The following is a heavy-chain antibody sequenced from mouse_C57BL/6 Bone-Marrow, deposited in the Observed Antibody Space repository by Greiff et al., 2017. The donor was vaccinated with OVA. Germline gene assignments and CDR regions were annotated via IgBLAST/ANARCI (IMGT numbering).Heavy chain of an antibody. CDR3: ARSCIYYSWFAY. Sequence: VKLMESGAELVKPGASVKISCKASGYAFSSYWMNWVKQRPGKGLEWIGQIYPGDGDTNYNGQFKGKATMTADKSSSTAYMTLSSLTSEDSSVSFCARSCIYYSWFAYWGQGTLVPVSA. V-gene: IGHV1-80*01. CDR1: GYAFSSYW. CDR2: IYPGDGDT. J-gene: IGHJ3*01. D-gene: IGHD1-1*01.